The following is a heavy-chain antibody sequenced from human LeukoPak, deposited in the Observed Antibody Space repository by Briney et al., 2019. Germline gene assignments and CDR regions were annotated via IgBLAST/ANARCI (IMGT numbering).Heavy chain of an antibody. CDR3: AKKGGSWNYFDS. Sequence: GRSLRLSCAASGFTFDDYAMHWVRQAPGKGLEWVSGISWNSGSIGYADSVKGRFTISRDNSKNTLFLQMNSLRPEDTAVYYCAKKGGSWNYFDSWGQGTLVTVSS. CDR1: GFTFDDYA. CDR2: ISWNSGSI. D-gene: IGHD6-13*01. J-gene: IGHJ4*02. V-gene: IGHV3-9*01.